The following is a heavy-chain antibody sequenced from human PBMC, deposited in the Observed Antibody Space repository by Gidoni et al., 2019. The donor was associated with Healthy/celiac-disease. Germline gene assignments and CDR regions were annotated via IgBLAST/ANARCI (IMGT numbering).Heavy chain of an antibody. J-gene: IGHJ3*02. Sequence: EVQLVESGGGLVQPGGSLRLSCAASGLTFSSYAMSWVRQAPGKGLEWVSAISGSGGSTYYADSVKGRFTISRDNSKNTLYLQMNSLRAEDTAVYYCAKDPTIFGVVPSDAFDIWGQGTMVTVSS. V-gene: IGHV3-23*04. D-gene: IGHD3-3*01. CDR3: AKDPTIFGVVPSDAFDI. CDR2: ISGSGGST. CDR1: GLTFSSYA.